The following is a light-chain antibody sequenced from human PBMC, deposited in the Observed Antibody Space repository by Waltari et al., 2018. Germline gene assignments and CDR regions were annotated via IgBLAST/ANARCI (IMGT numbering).Light chain of an antibody. CDR3: QHYNNYSPWT. CDR1: QNINSW. Sequence: DIQVPQSPSTLSASVGDRVTITCRTSQNINSWLAWYQQKPGKAPKLLIYKASSLESGVPSRFSGSGSGTEFTLTITSLQPDDFATYFCQHYNNYSPWTFGQGTKVEVK. CDR2: KAS. J-gene: IGKJ1*01. V-gene: IGKV1-5*03.